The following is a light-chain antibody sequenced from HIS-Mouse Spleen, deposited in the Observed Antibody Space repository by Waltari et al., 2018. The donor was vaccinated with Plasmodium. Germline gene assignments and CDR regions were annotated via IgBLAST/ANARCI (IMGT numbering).Light chain of an antibody. J-gene: IGLJ3*02. CDR1: ALPKNY. V-gene: IGLV3-10*01. CDR3: YSTDSSGNHRV. CDR2: EDS. Sequence: SYELTQPPSVSVSPGQTARITCSGDALPKNYAYCYQQKSGQAPVLVIYEDSNRPSGIPEGFSGSSSGTMATLTISGAQVEDEADYYCYSTDSSGNHRVFGGGTKLTVL.